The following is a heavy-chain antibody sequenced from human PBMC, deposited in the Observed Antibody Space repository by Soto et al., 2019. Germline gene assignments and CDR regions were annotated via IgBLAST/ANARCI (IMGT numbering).Heavy chain of an antibody. J-gene: IGHJ4*02. D-gene: IGHD2-8*02. CDR2: FSLSGTT. Sequence: SETLSLTCSVSNGSTDGFYWSWIRQPAGKGLEWIGRFSLSGTTNYNPSLRSRVTMSADVSKNQFSLRLTSVTAADTALYYCARGMTPPGAPAWYYFDSWGQGTLVTVSS. CDR3: ARGMTPPGAPAWYYFDS. CDR1: NGSTDGFY. V-gene: IGHV4-4*07.